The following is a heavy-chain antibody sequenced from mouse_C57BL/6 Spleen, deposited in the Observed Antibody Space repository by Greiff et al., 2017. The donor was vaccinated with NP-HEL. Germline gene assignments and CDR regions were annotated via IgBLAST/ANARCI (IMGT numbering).Heavy chain of an antibody. CDR3: ARGGYYGSSYVGWFAY. D-gene: IGHD1-1*01. V-gene: IGHV1-69*01. CDR1: GYTFTSYW. J-gene: IGHJ3*01. Sequence: VQLQQSGAELVMPGASVKLSCKASGYTFTSYWMHWVKQRPGQGLEWIGEIDPSDSYTNYNQKFKGKSTLTVDKSSSTAYMQLSSLTSEDSAVYYCARGGYYGSSYVGWFAYWGQGTLVTVSA. CDR2: IDPSDSYT.